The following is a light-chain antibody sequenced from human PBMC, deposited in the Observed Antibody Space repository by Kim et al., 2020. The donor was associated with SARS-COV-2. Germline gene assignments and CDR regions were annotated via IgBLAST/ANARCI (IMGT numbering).Light chain of an antibody. J-gene: IGKJ4*01. CDR2: DAS. Sequence: EIVLTQSPATLSLSPGERDTLSCRASQSVSSYLAWYQQKPGQAPRLLIYDASNRATGIPARFSGSGSGTDFTLTISSLEPEDFAVYYCQQRSNWPRLTFGGGTKLEI. V-gene: IGKV3-11*01. CDR3: QQRSNWPRLT. CDR1: QSVSSY.